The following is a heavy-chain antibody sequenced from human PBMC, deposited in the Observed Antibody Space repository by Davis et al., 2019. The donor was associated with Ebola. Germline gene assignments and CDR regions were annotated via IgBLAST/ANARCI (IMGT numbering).Heavy chain of an antibody. D-gene: IGHD2-15*01. V-gene: IGHV1-69*13. CDR3: ARSSHWGYCSGGSCQRYNWFDP. Sequence: SVKVSCKASGGTFSSYAISWVRQAPGQGLEWMGGIIPIFGTANYAQKFQGRVTITADESTSTAYMELSSLRSEDTAVYYCARSSHWGYCSGGSCQRYNWFDPWGQGTLVTVSS. J-gene: IGHJ5*02. CDR1: GGTFSSYA. CDR2: IIPIFGTA.